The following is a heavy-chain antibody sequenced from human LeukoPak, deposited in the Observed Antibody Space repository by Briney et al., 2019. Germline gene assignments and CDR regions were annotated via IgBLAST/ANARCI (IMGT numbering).Heavy chain of an antibody. J-gene: IGHJ3*02. CDR2: IYYSGST. Sequence: PSETLSLTCTVSGGSISSHYWTWIRQPPGKGLEWLGYIYYSGSTDYNPSLKSRVTISVDTSKRQFSLKLSSVTAADTAVYFCAREAAVVTPGRSDVFDIWGQGTMVTVSS. D-gene: IGHD4-23*01. CDR3: AREAAVVTPGRSDVFDI. V-gene: IGHV4-59*11. CDR1: GGSISSHY.